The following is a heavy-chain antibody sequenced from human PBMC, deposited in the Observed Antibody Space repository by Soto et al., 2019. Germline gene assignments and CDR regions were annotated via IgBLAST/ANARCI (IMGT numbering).Heavy chain of an antibody. D-gene: IGHD1-1*01. CDR1: GGSFSIYT. CDR2: VLPFLDLT. CDR3: ATDRANSNWPNFDS. Sequence: QVQLVQSGSEVKKPGSSVRVSCKTSGGSFSIYTFSWVRQAPGQGLGWMGRVLPFLDLTSYSQKFQGTVTMTADKSTATAYLDLNKLTSEDTAFYYCATDRANSNWPNFDSCGQGTLVTFSS. V-gene: IGHV1-69*02. J-gene: IGHJ4*02.